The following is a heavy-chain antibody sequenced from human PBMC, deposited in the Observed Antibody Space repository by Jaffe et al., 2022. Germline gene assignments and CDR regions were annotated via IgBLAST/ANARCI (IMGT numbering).Heavy chain of an antibody. J-gene: IGHJ4*02. CDR2: ISGSGGST. D-gene: IGHD6-13*01. CDR3: AKDGIAAAGRPYYFDY. Sequence: EVQLLESGGGLVQPGGSLRLSCAASGFTFSSYAMSWVRQAPGKGLEWVSAISGSGGSTYYADSVKGRFTISRDNSKNTLYLQMNSLRAEDTAVYYCAKDGIAAAGRPYYFDYWGQGTLVTVSS. V-gene: IGHV3-23*01. CDR1: GFTFSSYA.